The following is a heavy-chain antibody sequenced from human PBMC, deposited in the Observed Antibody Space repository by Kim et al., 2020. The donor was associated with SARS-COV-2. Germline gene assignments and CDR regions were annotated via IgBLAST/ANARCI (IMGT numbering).Heavy chain of an antibody. D-gene: IGHD2-15*01. V-gene: IGHV3-21*01. J-gene: IGHJ4*02. Sequence: GGSLRLSCAASGFTFSSYSMNWVRQAPGKGLEWVSSISSSSSYIYYADSVKGRFTISRDNAKNSLYLQMNSLRAEDTAVYYCAGPVCSGGSCPSDWGQGTRVTVSS. CDR1: GFTFSSYS. CDR3: AGPVCSGGSCPSD. CDR2: ISSSSSYI.